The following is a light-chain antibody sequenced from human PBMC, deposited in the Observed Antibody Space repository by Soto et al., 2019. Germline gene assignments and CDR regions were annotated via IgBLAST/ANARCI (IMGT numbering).Light chain of an antibody. CDR2: GAS. CDR3: QQYHIWPSWT. Sequence: EIVLTQSPATLSVSLGDSATLSCRASQGVSLSLAWYQMRPGQPPLLILYGASTRANDIPARFSGSGSGTDFTLTISSLQSEDFASYFCQQYHIWPSWTFGQGTKVDIK. CDR1: QGVSLS. J-gene: IGKJ1*01. V-gene: IGKV3-15*01.